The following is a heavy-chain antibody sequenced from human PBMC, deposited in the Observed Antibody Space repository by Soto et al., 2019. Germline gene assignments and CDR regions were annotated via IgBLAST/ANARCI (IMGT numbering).Heavy chain of an antibody. J-gene: IGHJ6*03. Sequence: ASVKVSCKASGYTFTGYYMHWVRQAPGQGLEWMGWINPNSGGTNYAQKYQGWVTMTRDSSFCTAYMELSRLRSVDTAVYYCAIDGYYGSGSYYTYYYYMDVWGKGTTVTVSS. V-gene: IGHV1-2*04. CDR1: GYTFTGYY. D-gene: IGHD3-10*01. CDR2: INPNSGGT. CDR3: AIDGYYGSGSYYTYYYYMDV.